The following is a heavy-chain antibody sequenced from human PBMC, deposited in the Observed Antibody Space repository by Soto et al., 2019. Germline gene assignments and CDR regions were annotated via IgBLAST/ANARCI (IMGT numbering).Heavy chain of an antibody. CDR1: GYTFTSYD. CDR3: ARGSLGVSYYDFWSGYYTPYCGMDV. J-gene: IGHJ6*02. Sequence: ASVKVSCKASGYTFTSYDINWVRQATGQGLEWMGWMNPNSGNTGYAQKFQGGVTMTRNTSISTAYMELSSLRSEDTAVYYCARGSLGVSYYDFWSGYYTPYCGMDVWGQGTTVTVSS. CDR2: MNPNSGNT. V-gene: IGHV1-8*02. D-gene: IGHD3-3*01.